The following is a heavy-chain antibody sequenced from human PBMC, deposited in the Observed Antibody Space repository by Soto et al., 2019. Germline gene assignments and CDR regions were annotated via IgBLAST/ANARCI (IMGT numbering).Heavy chain of an antibody. CDR2: ISDDGRNK. CDR3: AKGRGYSYGSAFDI. D-gene: IGHD5-18*01. Sequence: QVQLVESGGGVVQPGRSLRLSCAASKFTFSSYGMHWLRQAPGKGLEWVAVISDDGRNKYYADSVKGRFTISRDNSKNTLYVQMNSLRAEDTAVYYCAKGRGYSYGSAFDIWGQGTMVTVSS. J-gene: IGHJ3*02. V-gene: IGHV3-30*18. CDR1: KFTFSSYG.